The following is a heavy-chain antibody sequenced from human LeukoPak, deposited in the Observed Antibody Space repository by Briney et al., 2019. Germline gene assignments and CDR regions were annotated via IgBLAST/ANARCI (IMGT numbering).Heavy chain of an antibody. CDR1: GFTFSSYS. CDR3: VRDLGGRSGH. CDR2: ISSSSSYI. J-gene: IGHJ4*02. Sequence: GGSLRLSCAASGFTFSSYSMNWVRQAPGKGLEWVSSISSSSSYIYYADSVKGRFTISRDNAKNTLYLQMNSLTAEDTAVYYCVRDLGGRSGHWGQGTLVTVSS. D-gene: IGHD1-26*01. V-gene: IGHV3-21*01.